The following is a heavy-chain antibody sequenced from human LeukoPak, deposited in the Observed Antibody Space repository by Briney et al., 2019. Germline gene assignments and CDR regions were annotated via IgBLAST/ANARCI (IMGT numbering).Heavy chain of an antibody. CDR1: GGSIDSSDYY. J-gene: IGHJ3*01. D-gene: IGHD5-12*01. CDR3: ARRGIYSGYDGAAF. Sequence: SETLSLTCTVSGGSIDSSDYYWDWIRQPPGKRLEWLGSINYSGNTYYNPSLKSRVTITVDMSRNQFSLQLRAVTAAATAVYYCARRGIYSGYDGAAFWGQGTMVTVSS. CDR2: INYSGNT. V-gene: IGHV4-39*01.